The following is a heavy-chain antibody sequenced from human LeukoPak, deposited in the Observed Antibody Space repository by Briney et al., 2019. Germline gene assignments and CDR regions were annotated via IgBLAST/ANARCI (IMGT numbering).Heavy chain of an antibody. V-gene: IGHV1-2*04. D-gene: IGHD2-2*01. CDR1: GYTFTGYY. Sequence: ASVKVSCKASGYTFTGYYMHWVRQAPGQGLEWMGWINLNSGGTNYAQKFQGWVTMTRDTSISTAYMELSRLRSDDTAVYYCARGLGYCSSTSCSRGNYHPRDWGQGTLVTVSS. CDR3: ARGLGYCSSTSCSRGNYHPRD. J-gene: IGHJ4*02. CDR2: INLNSGGT.